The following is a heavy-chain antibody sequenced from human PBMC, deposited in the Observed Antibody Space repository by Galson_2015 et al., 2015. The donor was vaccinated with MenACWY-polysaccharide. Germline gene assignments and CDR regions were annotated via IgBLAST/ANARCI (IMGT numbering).Heavy chain of an antibody. CDR3: ARDPAYGAFDV. CDR1: GGSISSNHW. J-gene: IGHJ3*01. Sequence: SETLSLTCAVSGGSISSNHWWSWVRQPPGKGLEWIGEIYHTGTTNYNPSLESRLTISVGKSQSQFSLKLSSVTAADTAVYYCARDPAYGAFDVWGQGTMLLVSS. CDR2: IYHTGTT. V-gene: IGHV4-4*02. D-gene: IGHD4-17*01.